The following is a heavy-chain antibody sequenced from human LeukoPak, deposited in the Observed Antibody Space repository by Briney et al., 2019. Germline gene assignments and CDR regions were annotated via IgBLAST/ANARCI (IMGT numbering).Heavy chain of an antibody. CDR2: ISSSSSYT. CDR1: GFTFSDYY. Sequence: PGGSLRLSCAASGFTFSDYYVNWIRQAPGKGLEWVSYISSSSSYTNYADSVKGRFTISRDNAKNSLYLQMNSLRAEDTAVYYCAKEDAFDIWGQGTMVTVSS. V-gene: IGHV3-11*06. CDR3: AKEDAFDI. J-gene: IGHJ3*02.